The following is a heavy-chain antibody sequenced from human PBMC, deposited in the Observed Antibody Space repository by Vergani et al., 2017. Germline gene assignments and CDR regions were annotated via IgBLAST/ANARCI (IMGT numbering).Heavy chain of an antibody. V-gene: IGHV1-18*01. D-gene: IGHD6-19*01. CDR1: DYTFTNYV. Sequence: QVQLVQSGAEVKKPGASVRVSCKASDYTFTNYVISWVRQAPGQGLEWMGWISAYNGDTNYAQKLPGRVTMTTDASTSTAYMELRSLRSDDTAVYYCARARAGRQWLAASGFDSWGQGTLVTVSS. CDR3: ARARAGRQWLAASGFDS. J-gene: IGHJ4*02. CDR2: ISAYNGDT.